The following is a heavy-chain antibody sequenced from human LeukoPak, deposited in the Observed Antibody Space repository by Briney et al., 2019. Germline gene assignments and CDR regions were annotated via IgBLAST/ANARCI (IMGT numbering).Heavy chain of an antibody. D-gene: IGHD3-22*01. CDR3: AREATGDYYDSSGYNWFDP. V-gene: IGHV1-46*01. J-gene: IGHJ5*02. CDR1: GYTFTSYY. Sequence: ASVKVSCKASGYTFTSYYMHWVRQAPGQGLEWTGIINPSGGSTSYAQKFQGRVTMTRDTSTSTVYMELSSLRSEDTAVYYCAREATGDYYDSSGYNWFDPWGQGTLVTVSS. CDR2: INPSGGST.